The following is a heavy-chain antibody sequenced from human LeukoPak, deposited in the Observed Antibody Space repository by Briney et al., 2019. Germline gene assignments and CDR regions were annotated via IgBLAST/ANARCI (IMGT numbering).Heavy chain of an antibody. V-gene: IGHV3-33*01. CDR3: AREGLSIAARIYMDV. J-gene: IGHJ6*03. Sequence: GRSLRLSCAASGFTFSSYGMHWVRQAPGKGLEWVAVIWYDGSNKYYADSVKGRFTISRDNSKNTLYLQMNSLRAEDTAVYYCAREGLSIAARIYMDVWGKGTTVTVSS. D-gene: IGHD6-6*01. CDR2: IWYDGSNK. CDR1: GFTFSSYG.